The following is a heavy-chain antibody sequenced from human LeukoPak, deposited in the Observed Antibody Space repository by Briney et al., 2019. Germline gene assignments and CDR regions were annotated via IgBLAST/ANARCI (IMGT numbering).Heavy chain of an antibody. Sequence: PGGSLRLSCAASGFTFSSYAMSWVRQAPGKGLEWVSLISGSGDKTYYADSVKGRFTISRDNSKNTLYLQVNSLRADDTAVYYCARGPDLAYGGFDYWGQGTLVTVSS. CDR2: ISGSGDKT. CDR1: GFTFSSYA. D-gene: IGHD4-23*01. CDR3: ARGPDLAYGGFDY. V-gene: IGHV3-23*01. J-gene: IGHJ4*02.